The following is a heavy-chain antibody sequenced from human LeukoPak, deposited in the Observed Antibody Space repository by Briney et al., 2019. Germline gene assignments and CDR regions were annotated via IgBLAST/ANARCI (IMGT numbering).Heavy chain of an antibody. CDR3: ASDSDCSSTSCSYYY. V-gene: IGHV1-18*01. CDR2: ISAYNGNT. Sequence: ASVKVSCKASGYTFTSYGISWVRQAPGQGLEWMGWISAYNGNTNYAQKFQGRVTITRDTSASTAYMELSSLRSEDTAVYYCASDSDCSSTSCSYYYXGXGTLVTVSS. D-gene: IGHD2-2*01. CDR1: GYTFTSYG. J-gene: IGHJ4*02.